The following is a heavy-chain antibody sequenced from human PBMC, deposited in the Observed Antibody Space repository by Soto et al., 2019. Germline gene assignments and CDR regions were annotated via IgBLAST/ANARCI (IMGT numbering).Heavy chain of an antibody. CDR2: IYWDDDN. CDR3: ARYVATSPAGWFEP. CDR1: GFSLSNNGEA. V-gene: IGHV2-5*02. J-gene: IGHJ5*02. D-gene: IGHD3-10*02. Sequence: QITLKESGPTLVKPTQTLTLTCTFSGFSLSNNGEAVGWFRQSPGKALEWLVLIYWDDDNRYNPTLRTRLSTTKDTSKNQVVLTLTNMDPVDTATYYCARYVATSPAGWFEPWGQGIPVTVSS.